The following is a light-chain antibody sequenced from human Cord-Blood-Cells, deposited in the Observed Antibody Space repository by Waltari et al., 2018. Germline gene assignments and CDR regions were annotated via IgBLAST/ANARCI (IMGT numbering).Light chain of an antibody. CDR3: QQINSYPFT. Sequence: IQMTQSPSSLSASVGDRVTITCRASQSISSYLNWYQQKPGKAPKLLIYAASSLQSGVPSRFSGSGSGTDFTLTISSLQPEDFATYYCQQINSYPFTFGPGTRVDIK. CDR2: AAS. V-gene: IGKV1-39*01. CDR1: QSISSY. J-gene: IGKJ3*01.